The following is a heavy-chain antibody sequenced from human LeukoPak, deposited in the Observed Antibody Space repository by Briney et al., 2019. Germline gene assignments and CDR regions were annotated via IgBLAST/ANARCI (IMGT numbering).Heavy chain of an antibody. Sequence: PSETLSLTCAVYGGSFSGYYWSCIRQPPGKGLEWIGEINHSGSTNYNPSLKSRVTISVDTSKNQFSLKLSSVTAADTAVYYCARIVETADYYMDVWGKGTTVTVSS. CDR1: GGSFSGYY. D-gene: IGHD5-18*01. J-gene: IGHJ6*03. V-gene: IGHV4-34*01. CDR2: INHSGST. CDR3: ARIVETADYYMDV.